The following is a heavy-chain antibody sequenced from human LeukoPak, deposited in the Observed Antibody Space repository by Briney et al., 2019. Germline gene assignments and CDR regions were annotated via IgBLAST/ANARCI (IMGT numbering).Heavy chain of an antibody. Sequence: HPGGSLRLSCSVSGFTFSTYVMHWVRQAPGKGLEYVSAISSNGDNTHYADSVKGRFTISRDNSKNTLYLQMSSLRADDTAVYYCVRGTGYWGQGTLATVSS. J-gene: IGHJ4*02. CDR3: VRGTGY. V-gene: IGHV3-64D*06. CDR2: ISSNGDNT. CDR1: GFTFSTYV.